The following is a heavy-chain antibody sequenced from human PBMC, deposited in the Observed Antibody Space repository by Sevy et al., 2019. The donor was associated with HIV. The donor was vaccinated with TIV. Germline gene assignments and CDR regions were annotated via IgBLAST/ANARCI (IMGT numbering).Heavy chain of an antibody. J-gene: IGHJ6*02. CDR1: RFTFSSYG. CDR3: ATGSTDVLMVYVPYGMDV. V-gene: IGHV3-30*03. CDR2: ISYDGSNK. Sequence: GGYLRLSCAASRFTFSSYGMHWVRQAPGKGLEWMAVISYDGSNKYYADSVKGRFTISRDNSKNTLSLQMNSLRAEDTAVYYCATGSTDVLMVYVPYGMDVWGQGTTVTVSS. D-gene: IGHD2-8*01.